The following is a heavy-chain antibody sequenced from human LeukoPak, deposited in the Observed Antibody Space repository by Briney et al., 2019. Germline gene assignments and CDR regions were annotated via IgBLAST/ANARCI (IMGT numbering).Heavy chain of an antibody. CDR3: ARLVTTRYYYWYFDL. CDR1: GYSFTSYW. J-gene: IGHJ2*01. V-gene: IGHV5-51*01. Sequence: PGESLKISCKGSGYSFTSYWIGWVRQMPGKGLEWMGIIYPGDSDTRYSPSFQGQVTISADKSISTAYLQRSSLKASDTAMYYCARLVTTRYYYWYFDLWGRGTLVTVSS. D-gene: IGHD4-17*01. CDR2: IYPGDSDT.